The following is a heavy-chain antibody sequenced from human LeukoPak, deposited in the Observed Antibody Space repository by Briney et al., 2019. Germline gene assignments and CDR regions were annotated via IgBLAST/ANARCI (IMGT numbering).Heavy chain of an antibody. CDR3: ARGQDTAKQGY. CDR2: IHHSGST. D-gene: IGHD5-18*01. V-gene: IGHV4-34*01. Sequence: SETLSLTCTVSGGSISSYYWSWIRQPPGKGLEWIGEIHHSGSTNYNPSLKSRVTISIDTSKNQFSLKLSSMTAADTAVYYCARGQDTAKQGYWGQGTLVTVSS. CDR1: GGSISSYY. J-gene: IGHJ4*02.